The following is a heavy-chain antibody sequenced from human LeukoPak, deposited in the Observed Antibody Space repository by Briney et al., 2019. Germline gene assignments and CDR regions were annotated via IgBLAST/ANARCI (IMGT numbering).Heavy chain of an antibody. D-gene: IGHD3-3*01. CDR2: IIPIFATA. Sequence: ASVKVSCKASGGAFSSYAISWVRQAPGQGLEWMGGIIPIFATANYAQKFQGRVTITADESTSTAYMELSSLRSEDTAVYYCARGLLRQHTDYWGQGTLVAVSS. CDR1: GGAFSSYA. CDR3: ARGLLRQHTDY. J-gene: IGHJ4*02. V-gene: IGHV1-69*01.